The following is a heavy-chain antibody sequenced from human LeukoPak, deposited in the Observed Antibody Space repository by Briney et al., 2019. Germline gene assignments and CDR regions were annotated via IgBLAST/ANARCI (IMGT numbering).Heavy chain of an antibody. J-gene: IGHJ4*02. CDR1: GGSISSNSYY. D-gene: IGHD4-17*01. CDR2: IYTSGST. Sequence: PSETLSLTCTVSGGSISSNSYYWSWIRQPAGKGLEWIGRIYTSGSTNYNPSLKSRVTISVDTSKNQFSLKLSSVTAADTAVYYCARADYGDLFDYWGQGTLVTVSS. CDR3: ARADYGDLFDY. V-gene: IGHV4-61*02.